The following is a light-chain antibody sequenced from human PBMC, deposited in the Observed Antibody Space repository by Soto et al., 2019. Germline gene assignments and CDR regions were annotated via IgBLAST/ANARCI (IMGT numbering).Light chain of an antibody. Sequence: EIVLTQSPGTLSLSPGERATLSCKASQRVTSRYLAWYQQKPGQAPRLLIYGASSRATGTPDRFSGSGSGTDFTLTSSRLEPEDVAVYFCQQDNNSPEYTFGQGTKLEIK. CDR3: QQDNNSPEYT. CDR2: GAS. CDR1: QRVTSRY. J-gene: IGKJ2*01. V-gene: IGKV3-20*01.